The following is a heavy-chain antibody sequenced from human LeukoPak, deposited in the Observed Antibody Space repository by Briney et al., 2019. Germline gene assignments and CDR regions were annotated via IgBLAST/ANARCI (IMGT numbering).Heavy chain of an antibody. CDR3: AKCPNYYDSIYDY. D-gene: IGHD3-22*01. CDR2: ISYSGGST. Sequence: GGSLRLSCAASGFSFSSYAMSWVRQAPGKGLEWVSAISYSGGSTYYADSVKGRFTISRDNFKNTLYLQMNSLRAEDTAVYYCAKCPNYYDSIYDYWGQGTLVTVSS. J-gene: IGHJ4*02. CDR1: GFSFSSYA. V-gene: IGHV3-23*01.